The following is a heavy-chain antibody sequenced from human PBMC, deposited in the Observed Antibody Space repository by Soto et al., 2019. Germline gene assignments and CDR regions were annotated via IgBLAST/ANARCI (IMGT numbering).Heavy chain of an antibody. CDR1: GYTFTSYG. CDR2: ISAYNGNT. J-gene: IGHJ4*02. CDR3: ARLTYDYIWGSDRPPDY. D-gene: IGHD3-16*02. Sequence: QVQLVQSGAEVKKPGASVKVSCKASGYTFTSYGISWVRQAPGQGLEWMGWISAYNGNTNYAQKLQGRVTMTTDTSTRTAYMELRSLRSDDTAVYYCARLTYDYIWGSDRPPDYWGQGTLVTVSS. V-gene: IGHV1-18*01.